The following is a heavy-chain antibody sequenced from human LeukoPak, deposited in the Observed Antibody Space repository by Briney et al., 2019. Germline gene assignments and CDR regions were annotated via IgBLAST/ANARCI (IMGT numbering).Heavy chain of an antibody. CDR3: ARDPRDYYDSSGYTYYFDY. D-gene: IGHD3-22*01. Sequence: ASVKVSCKASGYTFTTYGISWVRQALEQGLGCLGWIIAYNGNTNYAQKLQGRVTMTTDTSTSTAYMELRSLRSDDTAVYYCARDPRDYYDSSGYTYYFDYWGQGTLVTVSS. CDR2: IIAYNGNT. V-gene: IGHV1-18*01. CDR1: GYTFTTYG. J-gene: IGHJ4*02.